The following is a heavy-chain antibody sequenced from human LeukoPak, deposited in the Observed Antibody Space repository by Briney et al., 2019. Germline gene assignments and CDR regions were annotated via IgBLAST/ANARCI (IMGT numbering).Heavy chain of an antibody. V-gene: IGHV4-30-2*01. D-gene: IGHD3-9*01. CDR2: IYHSGST. CDR1: GGSISSGGYS. J-gene: IGHJ4*02. CDR3: ARDYDILSPFDY. Sequence: SETLSLTCAVSGGSISSGGYSWSWIRQPPGKGLEWIGYIYHSGSTYYNPSLKSRVTMSVDTSKNQFSLKLSSVTAADTAVYYCARDYDILSPFDYWGQGTLVTVSS.